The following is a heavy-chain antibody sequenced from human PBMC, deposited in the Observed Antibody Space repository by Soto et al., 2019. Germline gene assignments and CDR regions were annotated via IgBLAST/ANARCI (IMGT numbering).Heavy chain of an antibody. CDR1: GYTFTSHY. CDR2: INPSGGST. V-gene: IGHV1-46*01. J-gene: IGHJ3*02. Sequence: ASVKVSCKASGYTFTSHYMHWVRQAPGQGLEWMGIINPSGGSTSYAQKFQGRVTMTRDTSTSTVYMELSSLRSEDTAVYYCARDLGSGGNADDAFDIWGQGTMVTVSS. D-gene: IGHD2-15*01. CDR3: ARDLGSGGNADDAFDI.